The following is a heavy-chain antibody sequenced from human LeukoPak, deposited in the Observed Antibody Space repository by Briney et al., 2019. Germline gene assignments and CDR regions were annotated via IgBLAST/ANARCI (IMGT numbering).Heavy chain of an antibody. CDR3: ARVPFYSSPSGSGNYSDY. CDR1: GGTFSSYA. Sequence: PGASVKVSCKASGGTFSSYAISWVRQAPGQGLEWMGGIIPIFGTANYAQKFQGRVTITADESTSTAYMELSSLRSEDTAVYYCARVPFYSSPSGSGNYSDYWGQGTLVTVSS. J-gene: IGHJ4*02. V-gene: IGHV1-69*13. D-gene: IGHD6-13*01. CDR2: IIPIFGTA.